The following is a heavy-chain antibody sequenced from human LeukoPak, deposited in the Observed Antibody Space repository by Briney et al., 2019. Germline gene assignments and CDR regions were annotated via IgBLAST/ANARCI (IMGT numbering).Heavy chain of an antibody. Sequence: PSETLSLTCTVSGGSISSSSYYWGWIRQPPGKGLEWIGSIYYSGSTYYNPSLKSRVTISVDTSKNQFSLKLSSVTAADTAVYYCARGTRYVWGSYRWKDYFDYWGQGTLVTVSS. V-gene: IGHV4-39*07. CDR2: IYYSGST. J-gene: IGHJ4*02. CDR3: ARGTRYVWGSYRWKDYFDY. CDR1: GGSISSSSYY. D-gene: IGHD3-16*02.